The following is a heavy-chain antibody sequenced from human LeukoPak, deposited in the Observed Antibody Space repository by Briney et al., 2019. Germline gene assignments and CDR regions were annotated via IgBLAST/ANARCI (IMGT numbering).Heavy chain of an antibody. CDR1: GYTFTCYY. CDR3: AREMGLGIRLYSSSSSVARNDAFDI. Sequence: SVKVSCKASGYTFTCYYMHWLRQAAGQGLEWMGWINPNNGGTNFAQKCQGRVTMTRSTSISTAYMELSRLRSDDTAVYCCAREMGLGIRLYSSSSSVARNDAFDIWGQGTMVTVSS. CDR2: INPNNGGT. D-gene: IGHD6-6*01. J-gene: IGHJ3*02. V-gene: IGHV1-2*02.